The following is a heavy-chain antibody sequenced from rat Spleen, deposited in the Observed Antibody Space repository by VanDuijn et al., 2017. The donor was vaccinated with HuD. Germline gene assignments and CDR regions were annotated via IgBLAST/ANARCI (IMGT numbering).Heavy chain of an antibody. Sequence: EVQLVESGGGLVQPGRSLKLSCAASGFTFSSFAMAWVRQAPKKGLEWIATITSVGGITYYPDSVKGRFTISRDNAKSTLYLQMDSLRSEDTATYYCATTPIYTNYGWFAYWGQGTLVTVSS. J-gene: IGHJ3*01. D-gene: IGHD1-10*01. CDR2: ITSVGGIT. V-gene: IGHV5-25*01. CDR1: GFTFSSFA. CDR3: ATTPIYTNYGWFAY.